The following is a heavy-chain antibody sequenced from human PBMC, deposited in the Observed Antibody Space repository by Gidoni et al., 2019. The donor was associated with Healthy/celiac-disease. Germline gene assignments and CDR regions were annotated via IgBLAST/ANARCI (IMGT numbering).Heavy chain of an antibody. CDR3: ARSSEAPVLRFLEWLGADGMDV. CDR2: ISSSSSTI. J-gene: IGHJ6*02. D-gene: IGHD3-3*01. CDR1: GFTFSSYS. Sequence: EVQLVESGGGLVQPGGSLRLSCAASGFTFSSYSMNWVRPAPGKGLEWVSYISSSSSTIYYADSVKGRFTISRDNAKNSLYLQMNSLRAEDTAVYYCARSSEAPVLRFLEWLGADGMDVWGQGTTVTVSS. V-gene: IGHV3-48*04.